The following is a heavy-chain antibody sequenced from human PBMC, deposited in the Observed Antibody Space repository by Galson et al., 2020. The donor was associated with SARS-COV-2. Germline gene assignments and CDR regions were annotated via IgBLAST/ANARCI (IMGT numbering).Heavy chain of an antibody. CDR2: ISLNGDIT. CDR3: AKDSKRWLVDGWYDP. CDR1: DDYA. V-gene: IGHV3-9*01. Sequence: DDYAMHWVRQSPGKGLECVSSISLNGDITGYADSVKGRFTISRDNAKNSLYLQMNNLTAEDKALYYCAKDSKRWLVDGWYDPWGQGILVTVS. D-gene: IGHD2-15*01. J-gene: IGHJ5*02.